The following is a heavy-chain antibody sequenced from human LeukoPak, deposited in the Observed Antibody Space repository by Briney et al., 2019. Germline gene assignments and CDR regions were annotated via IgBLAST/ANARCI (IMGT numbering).Heavy chain of an antibody. V-gene: IGHV3-74*01. CDR2: INTDGSST. D-gene: IGHD2-2*01. CDR3: ARARYCSSISCRDAFDI. CDR1: GFTFSSYW. J-gene: IGHJ3*02. Sequence: GGSLRLSCAASGFTFSSYWMHWVRQAPGKGLVWVSRINTDGSSTSYADSVKGRFTISRDNAKNTLYLQMNSLRAEDTAVYYCARARYCSSISCRDAFDIWGQGTMVTVSS.